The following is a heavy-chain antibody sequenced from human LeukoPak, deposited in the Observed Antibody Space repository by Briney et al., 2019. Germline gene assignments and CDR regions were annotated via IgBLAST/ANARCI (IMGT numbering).Heavy chain of an antibody. J-gene: IGHJ3*02. CDR2: IYYSGST. Sequence: SETLSLTCTVSGGSISTYYWNWIRQPPGKGLEWIGYIYYSGSTNYNPSLTGRVTISVDTSKNQFSLKLSSVTAADTAVYYCAREYNYYDSSGWDAFEIWGQGSMVTVSS. CDR1: GGSISTYY. CDR3: AREYNYYDSSGWDAFEI. V-gene: IGHV4-59*01. D-gene: IGHD3-22*01.